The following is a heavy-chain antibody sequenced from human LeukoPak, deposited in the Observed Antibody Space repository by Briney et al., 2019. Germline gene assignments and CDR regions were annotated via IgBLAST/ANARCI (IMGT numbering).Heavy chain of an antibody. CDR3: ARDDYGDYVRDY. CDR2: ISAYNGNT. Sequence: ASVKLSCKASGYTFTSYGISWVRQAPGQGLEWMGWISAYNGNTNYAQKLQGRVTMTTDTSTSTAYMELRSLRSDDTAVYYCARDDYGDYVRDYWGQGTLVTVSS. D-gene: IGHD4-17*01. V-gene: IGHV1-18*01. CDR1: GYTFTSYG. J-gene: IGHJ4*02.